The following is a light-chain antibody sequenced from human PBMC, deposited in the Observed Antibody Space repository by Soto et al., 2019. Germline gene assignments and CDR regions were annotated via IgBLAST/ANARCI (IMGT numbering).Light chain of an antibody. V-gene: IGKV3-20*01. CDR3: QQYSTLPHT. CDR1: QTVTNSF. CDR2: GIS. J-gene: IGKJ2*01. Sequence: ENVLTQSSGTLTLSPGERATLSCRASQTVTNSFFAWYQQKPGQPPRLLIHGISSRATGIPDRFSGSGSGTDFTLTISRLEPEDFVVYYCQQYSTLPHTFGWGTKLEV.